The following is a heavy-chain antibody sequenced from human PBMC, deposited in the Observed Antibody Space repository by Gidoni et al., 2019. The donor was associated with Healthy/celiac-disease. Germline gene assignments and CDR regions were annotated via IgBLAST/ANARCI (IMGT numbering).Heavy chain of an antibody. Sequence: QVHLVESGGGVVQPGRSLRLSCAASGFTFSSYGMHWVRQAPGKGLEWVAVISYDGSNKYYADSVKGRLTISRDNSKNTLYLQMNSLRAEDTAVYYCAKGEGHVVVLIARDGMDVWGQGTTVTVSS. CDR3: AKGEGHVVVLIARDGMDV. CDR2: ISYDGSNK. CDR1: GFTFSSYG. J-gene: IGHJ6*02. V-gene: IGHV3-30*18. D-gene: IGHD2-21*01.